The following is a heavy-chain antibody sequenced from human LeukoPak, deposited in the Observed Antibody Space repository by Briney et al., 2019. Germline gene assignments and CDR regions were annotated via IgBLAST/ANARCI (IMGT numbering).Heavy chain of an antibody. CDR1: GGSLSPYY. CDR2: IYYSGST. CDR3: ARTTEGGYSYGSFYYYYMDV. D-gene: IGHD5-18*01. Sequence: PSETLSLTCTVSGGSLSPYYWSWIRQPPGKGLEWIGFIYYSGSTNYNPSLKSRVTISVHTSKNQFSLKLSSVTAADTAVYYCARTTEGGYSYGSFYYYYMDVWGKGATVTISS. J-gene: IGHJ6*03. V-gene: IGHV4-59*01.